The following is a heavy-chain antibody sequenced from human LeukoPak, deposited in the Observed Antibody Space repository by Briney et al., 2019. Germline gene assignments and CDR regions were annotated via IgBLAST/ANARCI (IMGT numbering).Heavy chain of an antibody. CDR3: ASSLTTLNWFDP. CDR1: GYTFTSYD. Sequence: ASVKVSCKASGYTFTSYDINWVRQATGQGLEWMGWMNPNSGNTGYAQKFQGRVTMTRNTSISTAYMELSSLRSEDTAVYYCASSLTTLNWFDPWGQGTLVTISS. V-gene: IGHV1-8*01. J-gene: IGHJ5*02. D-gene: IGHD4-11*01. CDR2: MNPNSGNT.